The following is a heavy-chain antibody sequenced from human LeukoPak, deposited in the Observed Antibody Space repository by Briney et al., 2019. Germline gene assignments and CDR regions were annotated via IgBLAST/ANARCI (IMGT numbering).Heavy chain of an antibody. CDR1: GGSISSSGYY. CDR3: ARVEYRGSRGYSVYCFDY. CDR2: IHYSGST. J-gene: IGHJ4*02. V-gene: IGHV4-39*07. Sequence: SETLSLTCTVSGGSISSSGYYWGWIRQPPGKGLEWIGSIHYSGSTFYNPSLKSRVTISVDTSKNQFSLKLSSVTAADTAAYYCARVEYRGSRGYSVYCFDYWGQGSLVTVSS. D-gene: IGHD3-22*01.